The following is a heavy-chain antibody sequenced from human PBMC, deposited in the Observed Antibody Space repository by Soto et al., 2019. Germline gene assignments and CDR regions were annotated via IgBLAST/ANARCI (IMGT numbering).Heavy chain of an antibody. CDR3: TRDSSYYGAGRGVLDY. J-gene: IGHJ4*02. CDR1: GFIVNSNY. D-gene: IGHD3-10*01. V-gene: IGHV3-66*01. CDR2: IYSGGTT. Sequence: GGSLRLSCAVSGFIVNSNYMSWVRQAPGKGPEWVAVIYSGGTTEYADSVRGRFTVSRDISKNTLFLQMNSLRAEDTALYYCTRDSSYYGAGRGVLDYWGQGTLVTVSS.